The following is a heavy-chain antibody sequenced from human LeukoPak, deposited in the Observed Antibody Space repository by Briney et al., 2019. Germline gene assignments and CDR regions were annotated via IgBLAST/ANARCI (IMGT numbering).Heavy chain of an antibody. D-gene: IGHD6-6*01. Sequence: ASVKVSCKASGYTFTSYYMHWVRQAPGQGLEWMGIINPSGGSTSYAQKFQGRVTMTRDTSTSTVFMELSSLRSEDTAVYYCARVVGKAARQDYWGQGTLVTVSS. V-gene: IGHV1-46*01. CDR1: GYTFTSYY. J-gene: IGHJ4*02. CDR2: INPSGGST. CDR3: ARVVGKAARQDY.